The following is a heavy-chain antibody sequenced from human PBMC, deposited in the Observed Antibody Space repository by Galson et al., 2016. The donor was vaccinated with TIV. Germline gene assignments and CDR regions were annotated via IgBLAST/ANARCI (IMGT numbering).Heavy chain of an antibody. CDR3: AKVGHQYSSIGWFYFDS. J-gene: IGHJ4*02. D-gene: IGHD6-19*01. V-gene: IGHV3-30*18. CDR2: IAYDGSAK. CDR1: GFRFNKFG. Sequence: SLRLSCAASGFRFNKFGMHWVRQAPGKGLEWVSLIAYDGSAKYYVDSVKGRFTISRDNSKNTLFLQMNSLRPEDTAVYHCAKVGHQYSSIGWFYFDSWGQGALVTVSS.